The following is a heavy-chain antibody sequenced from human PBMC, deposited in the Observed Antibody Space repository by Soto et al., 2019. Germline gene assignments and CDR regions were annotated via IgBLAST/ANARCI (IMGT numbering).Heavy chain of an antibody. V-gene: IGHV3-23*01. Sequence: GGSLRLSCAAFGCTCSSLAMSWVRTAPGEGLEWVAAISGSGGSTEYAASVKGRFTVSRDNSKNTLYLQMNSPRVEDTAVYYCAKHRGFYFDYWGQRTLVTVSS. J-gene: IGHJ4*02. CDR1: GCTCSSLA. CDR2: ISGSGGST. CDR3: AKHRGFYFDY.